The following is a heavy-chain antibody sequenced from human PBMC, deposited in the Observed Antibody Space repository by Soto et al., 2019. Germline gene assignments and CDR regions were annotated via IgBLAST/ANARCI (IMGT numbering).Heavy chain of an antibody. Sequence: QVQLQQWGAGLLKPSETLSLTCAVYGGSFSGYYWSWIRQPPGKGLEWIGEINHSGSTNYNPSLKSRVTISVDTSKNQFSLKLSSVTAADTAVYYCARGPLTPFWSGYYTKFDYWGQGTLVTVSS. D-gene: IGHD3-3*01. CDR3: ARGPLTPFWSGYYTKFDY. V-gene: IGHV4-34*01. CDR2: INHSGST. CDR1: GGSFSGYY. J-gene: IGHJ4*02.